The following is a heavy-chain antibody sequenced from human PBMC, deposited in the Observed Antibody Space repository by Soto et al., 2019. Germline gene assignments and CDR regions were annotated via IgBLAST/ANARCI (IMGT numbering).Heavy chain of an antibody. J-gene: IGHJ4*02. V-gene: IGHV3-23*01. Sequence: PGGSLRLSCAASGFTFSSYAMSWVRQAPGKGLEWVSAISGSGGSTYYADSVKGRFTISRDNSKNTLYLQMNSLRAEDTAVYYCAKHRGYSSSWYGYVAIDYWGQGTLVTVSS. CDR3: AKHRGYSSSWYGYVAIDY. CDR1: GFTFSSYA. CDR2: ISGSGGST. D-gene: IGHD6-13*01.